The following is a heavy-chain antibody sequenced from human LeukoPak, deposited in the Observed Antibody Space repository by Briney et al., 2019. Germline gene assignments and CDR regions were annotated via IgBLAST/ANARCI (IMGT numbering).Heavy chain of an antibody. CDR3: ARDRAVAGSLHYYYYMDV. J-gene: IGHJ6*03. CDR1: GGSITSSSYY. V-gene: IGHV4-39*07. Sequence: PSETLSLTCTVSGGSITSSSYYWGWIRQPPGKGLEWIGSVYYSGSTYYNPSLKSRVTMSVDTSKNQFSLKLSSVTAADTAVYYCARDRAVAGSLHYYYYMDVWGKGTTVTISS. CDR2: VYYSGST. D-gene: IGHD6-19*01.